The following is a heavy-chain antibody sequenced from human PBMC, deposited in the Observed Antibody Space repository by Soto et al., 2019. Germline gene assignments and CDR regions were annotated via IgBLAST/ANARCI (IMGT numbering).Heavy chain of an antibody. J-gene: IGHJ4*02. CDR1: GGTFSSYA. V-gene: IGHV1-69*13. D-gene: IGHD5-12*01. CDR3: ARVVRTYSGYEHYYFDY. Sequence: SVKVSCKASGGTFSSYAISWVRQAPGQGLEWMGGIIPIFGTANYAQKFQGRVTITADESTSTAYMELSSLRSEDTAVYYCARVVRTYSGYEHYYFDYWGQGTLVTVS. CDR2: IIPIFGTA.